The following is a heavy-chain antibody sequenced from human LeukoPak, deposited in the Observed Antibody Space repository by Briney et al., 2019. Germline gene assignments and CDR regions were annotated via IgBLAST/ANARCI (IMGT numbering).Heavy chain of an antibody. V-gene: IGHV3-23*01. D-gene: IGHD3-10*01. CDR3: AKFRVPSDDAFDI. CDR2: ISASGGST. CDR1: GFTFDDYA. Sequence: GRSLRLSCAASGFTFDDYAVSWVRQAPGEGLEWVSTISASGGSTYYADSVKGRFTISRDNSKNTLYLQMNSLRAEDTAVYYCAKFRVPSDDAFDIWGQGTMVTVSS. J-gene: IGHJ3*02.